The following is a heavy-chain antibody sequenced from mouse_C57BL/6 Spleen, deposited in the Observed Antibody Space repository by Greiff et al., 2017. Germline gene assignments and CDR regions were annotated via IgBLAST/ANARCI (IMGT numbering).Heavy chain of an antibody. CDR3: ARDRVYDGYYVWYFDV. CDR1: GFTFSDYG. D-gene: IGHD2-3*01. V-gene: IGHV5-17*01. Sequence: DVHLVESGGGLVKPGGSLKLSCAASGFTFSDYGMHWVRQAPEKGLEWVAYISSGSSTIYYADTVKGRFTISRDNAKNTLFLQMTSLRSEDTAMSYCARDRVYDGYYVWYFDVWGTGTTVTVSS. CDR2: ISSGSSTI. J-gene: IGHJ1*03.